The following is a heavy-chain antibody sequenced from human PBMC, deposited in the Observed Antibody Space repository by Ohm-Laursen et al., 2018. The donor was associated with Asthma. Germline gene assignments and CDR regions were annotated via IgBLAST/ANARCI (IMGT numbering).Heavy chain of an antibody. D-gene: IGHD6-13*01. Sequence: SLRLSCAASGFTFNKSRMSWVRQAPGKGLEWVAHINENGGEKFYVDSVKGRVTISRDNAKNSLYLQMNSLRADDTAVYYCGRVYSSSWDPRGQGTLVTVSS. V-gene: IGHV3-7*05. J-gene: IGHJ5*02. CDR1: GFTFNKSR. CDR2: INENGGEK. CDR3: GRVYSSSWDP.